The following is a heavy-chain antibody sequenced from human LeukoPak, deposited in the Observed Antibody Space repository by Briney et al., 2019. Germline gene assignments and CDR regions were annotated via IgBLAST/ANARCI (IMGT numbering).Heavy chain of an antibody. J-gene: IGHJ4*02. CDR1: GYTFTSYY. D-gene: IGHD2-2*01. V-gene: IGHV1-46*01. CDR3: ARWKSIVVVPAASGGFDY. CDR2: INPSGGST. Sequence: ASVKVSCKASGYTFTSYYMHWVRQAPGQGLEWMGIINPSGGSTSYAQKFQGRVTMTRDTSTSTAYMELSRLRSDDTAVYYCARWKSIVVVPAASGGFDYWGQGTLVTVSS.